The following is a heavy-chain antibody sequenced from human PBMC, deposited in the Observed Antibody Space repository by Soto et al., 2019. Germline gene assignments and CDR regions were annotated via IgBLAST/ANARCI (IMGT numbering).Heavy chain of an antibody. Sequence: PSETLSLTCTVSGGSISSGDYYWSWIRQPPGKGLEWIGYIYYSGSTYYNPSLKSRVTISVDTSKNQFSLKLSSVTAADTAVYYCASRIYYGGKENWFDPWGQGTLVTVSS. J-gene: IGHJ5*02. CDR2: IYYSGST. D-gene: IGHD4-17*01. V-gene: IGHV4-30-4*01. CDR1: GGSISSGDYY. CDR3: ASRIYYGGKENWFDP.